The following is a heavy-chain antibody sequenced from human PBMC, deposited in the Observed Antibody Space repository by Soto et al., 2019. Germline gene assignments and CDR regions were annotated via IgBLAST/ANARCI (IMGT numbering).Heavy chain of an antibody. Sequence: QVQLVQSGAEVKKPGTSVKVSCKASGYTFTSFYMHWLRQAPGQGLEWMGVINLSGGRATYAQKFQGRVAMTMDTSTSTAYMELSSLTSEDTAVYSCARESHTYSGMDVWCHGTTVTVSS. CDR3: ARESHTYSGMDV. J-gene: IGHJ6*02. V-gene: IGHV1-46*01. CDR2: INLSGGRA. CDR1: GYTFTSFY.